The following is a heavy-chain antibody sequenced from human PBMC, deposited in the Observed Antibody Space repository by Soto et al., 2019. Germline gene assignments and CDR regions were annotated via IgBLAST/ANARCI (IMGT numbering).Heavy chain of an antibody. V-gene: IGHV3-23*01. Sequence: GGSLRLSCAASGFTFSSYAMSWVRQAPGKGLEWVSAISGSGGSTCYADSVKGRFTISRDNSKNTLYLQMNSLRAEDTAVYYCARDRIVMLLAVTMDVWGKGTTVTVAA. CDR1: GFTFSSYA. J-gene: IGHJ6*04. D-gene: IGHD3-16*01. CDR2: ISGSGGST. CDR3: ARDRIVMLLAVTMDV.